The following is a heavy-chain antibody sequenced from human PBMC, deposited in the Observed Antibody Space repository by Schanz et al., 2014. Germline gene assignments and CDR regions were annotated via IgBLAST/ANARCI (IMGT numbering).Heavy chain of an antibody. J-gene: IGHJ6*03. Sequence: VQLLESGGGLVQPGGSLRLSCLASGFAFSSYGMNWLRQAPGKGLEWVGVISYDGSKKSYADSVKGRFTISGDSSKYTVYLQMNSLRADDAAVYYCAKGPYYYYYMAVWGNGTTVTVSS. V-gene: IGHV3-33*08. CDR1: GFAFSSYG. CDR2: ISYDGSKK. CDR3: AKGPYYYYYMAV.